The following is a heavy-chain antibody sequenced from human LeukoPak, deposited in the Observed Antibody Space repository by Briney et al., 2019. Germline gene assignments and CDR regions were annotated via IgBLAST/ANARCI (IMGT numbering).Heavy chain of an antibody. CDR2: TYYRFKWYN. Sequence: SQTLSLTCAISGDSVSSNSAAWNWIRQSPSRGLEWLGRTYYRFKWYNDYAVSVKSRITINPDTSKNQFSLQLNSVTPEDTAVYYCARDLPIAVAGTLAFDPWGQGTLVTVSS. CDR3: ARDLPIAVAGTLAFDP. CDR1: GDSVSSNSAA. J-gene: IGHJ5*02. V-gene: IGHV6-1*01. D-gene: IGHD6-19*01.